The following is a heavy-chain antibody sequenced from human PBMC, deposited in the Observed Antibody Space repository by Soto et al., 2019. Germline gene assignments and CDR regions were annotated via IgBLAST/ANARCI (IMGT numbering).Heavy chain of an antibody. V-gene: IGHV2-70*04. CDR2: IDWDDDK. J-gene: IGHJ3*02. CDR1: GFSLSTSGMR. Sequence: SVPTLVNPTQTLTLTCTFSGFSLSTSGMRVSWIRQPPGKALEWLARIDWDDDKFYSTSLKTRLTISKDTSKNQVVLTMTNMDPVDTATYYCARIHYYDSSGFGDAFDIWGQGTMVTVS. D-gene: IGHD3-22*01. CDR3: ARIHYYDSSGFGDAFDI.